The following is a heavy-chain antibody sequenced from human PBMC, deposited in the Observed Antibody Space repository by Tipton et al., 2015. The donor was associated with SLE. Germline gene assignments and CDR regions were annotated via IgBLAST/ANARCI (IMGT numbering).Heavy chain of an antibody. V-gene: IGHV4-39*07. Sequence: TLSLTCTVSGVSISSRTYYWGWIRQPPGKGLEWIGSMYYSGSTYYTSSLKSRVTISLDMSKDQISLRLNSVTAADSAVYYCARPAGRYYGVDVWGQGTSVIVSS. CDR2: MYYSGST. CDR3: ARPAGRYYGVDV. J-gene: IGHJ6*02. CDR1: GVSISSRTYY. D-gene: IGHD2-2*01.